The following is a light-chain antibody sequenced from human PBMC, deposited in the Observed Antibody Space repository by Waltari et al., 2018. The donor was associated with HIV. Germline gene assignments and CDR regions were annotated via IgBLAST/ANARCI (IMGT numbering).Light chain of an antibody. Sequence: QAGLTQPLPVSKALGQTATLTCTGDIHNVRGQGAAWLQHHQGHPPQLLSHRNNNRPSGISQRFSASRSGYRASLTITGLQPEDEADYYCSAWEGRLAAWVFGGGTKLIVL. CDR2: RNN. J-gene: IGLJ3*02. CDR3: SAWEGRLAAWV. V-gene: IGLV10-54*04. CDR1: IHNVRGQG.